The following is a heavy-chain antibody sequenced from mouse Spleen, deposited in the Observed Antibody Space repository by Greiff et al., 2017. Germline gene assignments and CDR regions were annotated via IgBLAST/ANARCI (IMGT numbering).Heavy chain of an antibody. J-gene: IGHJ2*01. CDR2: IDPETGGT. V-gene: IGHV1-15*01. Sequence: QVQLKQSGAELVRPGASVTLSCKASGYTFTDYEMHWVKQTPVHGLEWIGAIDPETGGTAYNQKFKGKAILTADKSSSTAYMELRSLTSEDSAVYYCTREEEDYWGQGTTLTVSS. CDR1: GYTFTDYE. CDR3: TREEEDY.